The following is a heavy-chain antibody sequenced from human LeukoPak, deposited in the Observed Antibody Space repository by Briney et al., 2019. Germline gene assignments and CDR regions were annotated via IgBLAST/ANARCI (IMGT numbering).Heavy chain of an antibody. D-gene: IGHD3-16*02. V-gene: IGHV4-59*12. J-gene: IGHJ4*02. Sequence: SETLSLTCTVSGGSISSYYWSWIRQPPGKGLEWIGYIYYSGSTNYNPSLKSRVTISVDTSKNQFSLKLSSVTAADTAVYYCARVIVWGSYRFTIYYFDYWGQGTLVTVSS. CDR2: IYYSGST. CDR1: GGSISSYY. CDR3: ARVIVWGSYRFTIYYFDY.